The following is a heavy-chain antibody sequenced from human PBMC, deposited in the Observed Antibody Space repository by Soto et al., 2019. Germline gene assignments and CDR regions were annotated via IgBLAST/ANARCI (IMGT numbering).Heavy chain of an antibody. CDR3: ARQQAVDSAVPSLRTLAV. CDR1: GYSFTNDW. Sequence: PGASLKISCKGSGYSFTNDWIGWVRQMPGKGLEWMGIIYPGDSDTRYSPSFQGQVTISADRSINTAYLQWSSLKASDTAIYYCARQQAVDSAVPSLRTLAVGGQGTTVTVSS. J-gene: IGHJ6*02. CDR2: IYPGDSDT. D-gene: IGHD6-19*01. V-gene: IGHV5-51*01.